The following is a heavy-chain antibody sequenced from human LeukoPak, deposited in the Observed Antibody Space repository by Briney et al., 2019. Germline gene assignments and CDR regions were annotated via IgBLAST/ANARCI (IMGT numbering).Heavy chain of an antibody. CDR1: GGSISSDRFY. V-gene: IGHV4-61*02. J-gene: IGHJ4*02. CDR2: IKGSIT. CDR3: ARVPDWTYAADY. Sequence: SETLSLTCTVSGGSISSDRFYWTWVRQPAGKGLEWIGRIKGSITDYNPSLKSRVNVSVDTSTNQFSLKLNSLTAADTAVYYCARVPDWTYAADYWGQGTLVTVSS. D-gene: IGHD3/OR15-3a*01.